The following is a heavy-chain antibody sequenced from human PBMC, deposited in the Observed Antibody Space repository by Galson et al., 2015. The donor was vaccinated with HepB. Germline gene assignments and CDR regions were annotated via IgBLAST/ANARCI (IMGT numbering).Heavy chain of an antibody. J-gene: IGHJ4*02. CDR1: DGSFSGYY. Sequence: SETLSLTCAVYDGSFSGYYWSWIRQPPGKGLEWIGEINQSGSTSYNPSLKSRVTVSVDTSKNQFSLKLSSMTAADSAVYYCAGGRKLDSVVVRFATPPPTRDKNFEYWGQGTLVTVSS. CDR3: AGGRKLDSVVVRFATPPPTRDKNFEY. V-gene: IGHV4-34*01. D-gene: IGHD2-15*01. CDR2: INQSGST.